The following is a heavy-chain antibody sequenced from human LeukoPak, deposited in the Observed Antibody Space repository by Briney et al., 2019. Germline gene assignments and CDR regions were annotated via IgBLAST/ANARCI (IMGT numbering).Heavy chain of an antibody. CDR3: ARSIVNSYGVPRKNWFDP. V-gene: IGHV3-23*01. Sequence: PGGSLRLSCVGSGFSFSTYDMGWVRQTPGKGLEWVSAISTTGGYTEDADSVKGRFTISRDNSQNTLFLQMHSLRAEDTAVYYCARSIVNSYGVPRKNWFDPWGQGTLVTVSS. CDR2: ISTTGGYT. D-gene: IGHD5-18*01. J-gene: IGHJ5*02. CDR1: GFSFSTYD.